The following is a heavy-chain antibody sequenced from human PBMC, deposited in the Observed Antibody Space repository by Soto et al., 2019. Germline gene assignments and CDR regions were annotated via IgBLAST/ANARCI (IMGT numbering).Heavy chain of an antibody. CDR2: IYYSGST. J-gene: IGHJ4*02. D-gene: IGHD3-10*01. Sequence: SETLSLTCTVSGGSISSGGYYWSWIRQHPGKGLEWIGYIYYSGSTYYNPSLKSRVTISVDTSKNQFSLKLSSVTAADTAVYYCARITMVRGVIITETYYFDYWGQGTLVTVSS. CDR3: ARITMVRGVIITETYYFDY. CDR1: GGSISSGGYY. V-gene: IGHV4-31*03.